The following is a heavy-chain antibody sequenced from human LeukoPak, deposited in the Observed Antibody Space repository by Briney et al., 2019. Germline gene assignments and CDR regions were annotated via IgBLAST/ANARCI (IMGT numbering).Heavy chain of an antibody. D-gene: IGHD4-11*01. CDR1: GFTFSDYY. J-gene: IGHJ5*02. CDR3: ARRGTDYCTPSSCHPNWFAP. Sequence: GGSLRLSCAASGFTFSDYYMSWIRQAPGKGLEWVSYVSKTISYTNYADSVKGRFTISRDNVKNSLYLQMNSLRAEDTAVYFCARRGTDYCTPSSCHPNWFAPWGQGTQVTVSS. V-gene: IGHV3-11*03. CDR2: VSKTISYT.